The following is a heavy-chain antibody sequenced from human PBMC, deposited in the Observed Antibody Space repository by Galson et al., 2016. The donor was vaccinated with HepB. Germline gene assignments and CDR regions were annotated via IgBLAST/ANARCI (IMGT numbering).Heavy chain of an antibody. CDR3: ATKGPELWFLD. CDR2: IWFYGSNE. J-gene: IGHJ4*02. V-gene: IGHV3-33*01. CDR1: GFTFSSYG. D-gene: IGHD3-16*02. Sequence: SLRLSCAAAGFTFSSYGMHWVRQAPGKGLEWLATIWFYGSNEYYADSVKGRFTISRDNYKNILYLQMNSLRAEDTAVYYCATKGPELWFLDWGQGTLVTVSS.